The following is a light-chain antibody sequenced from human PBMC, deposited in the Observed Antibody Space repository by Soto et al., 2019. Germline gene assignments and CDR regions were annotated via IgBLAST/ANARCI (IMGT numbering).Light chain of an antibody. J-gene: IGKJ1*01. Sequence: EIVMTQSPATLSVSPGERATLSCRASESLIDNLAWYQQKPGQTPRLLIYDASTRATGVPGRFSGSGSGTEFTLTISSLQSEDFAVYYCQQYGSSPRTFGQGTKVDIK. CDR2: DAS. V-gene: IGKV3D-15*02. CDR3: QQYGSSPRT. CDR1: ESLIDN.